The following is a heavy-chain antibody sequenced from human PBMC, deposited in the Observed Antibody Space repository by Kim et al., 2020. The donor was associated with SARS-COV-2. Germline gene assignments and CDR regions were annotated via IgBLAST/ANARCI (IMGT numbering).Heavy chain of an antibody. V-gene: IGHV4-34*01. CDR3: ERDQPIYDYVWGSLYYYYGMDV. D-gene: IGHD3-16*01. CDR1: GGSFSGYY. J-gene: IGHJ6*02. Sequence: SETLSLTCAVYGGSFSGYYWSWIRQPPGKGLEWIGEINHSGSTNYNPSLKSRVTISVDTSKNQFSLKLSSVTAADTAVYYCERDQPIYDYVWGSLYYYYGMDVWGQGTTVTVSS. CDR2: INHSGST.